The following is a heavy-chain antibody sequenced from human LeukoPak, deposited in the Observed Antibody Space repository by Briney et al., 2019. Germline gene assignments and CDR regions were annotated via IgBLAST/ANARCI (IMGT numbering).Heavy chain of an antibody. D-gene: IGHD3-10*01. CDR2: IIPIFGTA. J-gene: IGHJ4*02. CDR3: ARAASLLWSHFDY. V-gene: IGHV1-69*13. CDR1: GGTFSSYA. Sequence: ASVKVSCKASGGTFSSYAISWVRQAPGQGLEWMGGIIPIFGTANYAQKFQGRVTITADESTSTAYMELSGLRSEDTAVYYCARAASLLWSHFDYWGQGTLVTVSS.